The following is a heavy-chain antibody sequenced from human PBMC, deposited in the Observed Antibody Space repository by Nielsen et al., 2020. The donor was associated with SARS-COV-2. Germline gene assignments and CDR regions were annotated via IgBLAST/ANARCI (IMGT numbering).Heavy chain of an antibody. CDR2: ISYDGSNK. Sequence: GGSLRLSCAASGFTFSSYAMHWVRQAPGKGPEWVAVISYDGSNKYYADSVKDRFTISRDNSKNTLYLQMNSLRAEDTAVYYCARDVITGTSGFDYWGQGTLVTVSS. CDR1: GFTFSSYA. V-gene: IGHV3-30-3*01. J-gene: IGHJ4*02. CDR3: ARDVITGTSGFDY. D-gene: IGHD1-20*01.